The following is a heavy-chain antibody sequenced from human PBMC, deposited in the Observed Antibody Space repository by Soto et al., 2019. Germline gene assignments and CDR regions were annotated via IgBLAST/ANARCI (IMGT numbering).Heavy chain of an antibody. CDR3: ARAVVELDYGFFFQH. V-gene: IGHV3-7*01. D-gene: IGHD4-17*01. J-gene: IGHJ1*01. CDR2: IKQDGSEK. CDR1: GFTFSSYW. Sequence: GGSLRLSCAASGFTFSSYWMSWVRQAPGKGLEWVANIKQDGSEKYYVDSVKGRFTISRDNAKNSLYLQMNSLRAEDTAVYYCARAVVELDYGFFFQHWGQGTLVTVSS.